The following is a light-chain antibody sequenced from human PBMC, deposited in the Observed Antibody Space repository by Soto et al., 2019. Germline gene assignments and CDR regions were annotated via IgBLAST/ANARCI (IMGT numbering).Light chain of an antibody. CDR3: QQYTNTNNPWM. Sequence: DIQMTQSPSTLSPSVGDRVTITCRAIRSISDWLAWYQQKPGKAPKLLVYDASTLQSGVASRFSGSGSGTESTLIISGLQPDDSATYYCQQYTNTNNPWMFGQGTKVDIK. V-gene: IGKV1-5*01. CDR1: RSISDW. CDR2: DAS. J-gene: IGKJ1*01.